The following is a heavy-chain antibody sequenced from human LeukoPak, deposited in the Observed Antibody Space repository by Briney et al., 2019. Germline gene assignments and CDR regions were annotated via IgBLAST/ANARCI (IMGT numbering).Heavy chain of an antibody. CDR2: ISYDGSNK. CDR3: AREGSSGGYFDY. V-gene: IGHV3-30-3*01. J-gene: IGHJ4*02. Sequence: GGSLRLSCAASGLTFSSYAMHWVRQAPGKGLEWVAVISYDGSNKYYADSVKGRFTISRDNSKNTLYLQMNSLRAEDTAVYFCAREGSSGGYFDYWGQGTLVTVSS. D-gene: IGHD6-19*01. CDR1: GLTFSSYA.